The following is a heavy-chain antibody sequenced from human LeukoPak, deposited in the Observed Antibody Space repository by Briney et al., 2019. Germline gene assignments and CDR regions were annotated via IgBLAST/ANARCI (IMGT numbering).Heavy chain of an antibody. CDR2: INHSGST. CDR1: GGSFSGYY. Sequence: PSETLSLTCAVYGGSFSGYYWSWIRQPPGKGLEWIGKINHSGSTNYNPSLKSRVTLSVDTSKNQFSLKLSSVTAADTAVFYCARGYGDYGSGSYYTGGDYWGQGTLVTVSS. CDR3: ARGYGDYGSGSYYTGGDY. V-gene: IGHV4-34*01. D-gene: IGHD3-10*01. J-gene: IGHJ4*02.